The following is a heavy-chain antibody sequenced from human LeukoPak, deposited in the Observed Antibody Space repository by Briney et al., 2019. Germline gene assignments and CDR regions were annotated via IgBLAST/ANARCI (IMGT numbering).Heavy chain of an antibody. CDR2: IYYSGST. CDR1: GGSISSYY. CDR3: ARVLLWSSGIDC. Sequence: RSSETLSLTCTVSGGSISSYYWSWIRQPPGKGLEWIGYIYYSGSTNYNPSLKSRVTISVDTSKNQFSLKLSSVTAADTAVYYCARVLLWSSGIDCWGQGTLVTVSS. V-gene: IGHV4-59*01. D-gene: IGHD3-10*01. J-gene: IGHJ4*02.